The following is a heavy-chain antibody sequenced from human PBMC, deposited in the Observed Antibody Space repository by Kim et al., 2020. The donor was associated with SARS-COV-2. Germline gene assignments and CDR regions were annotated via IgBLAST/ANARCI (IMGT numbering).Heavy chain of an antibody. D-gene: IGHD2-21*02. J-gene: IGHJ6*02. CDR2: IGAYNGMS. CDR3: ARAGRGDHFYNGMDV. CDR1: GYTFAAYG. V-gene: IGHV1-18*01. Sequence: ASVKVSCKASGYTFAAYGISWVRQARGQGLQWMGGIGAYNGMSDYGQTFHDRITMTTDISSSTAYLEVRSLRSDDTAIYFCARAGRGDHFYNGMDVWGQGTAVIVSS.